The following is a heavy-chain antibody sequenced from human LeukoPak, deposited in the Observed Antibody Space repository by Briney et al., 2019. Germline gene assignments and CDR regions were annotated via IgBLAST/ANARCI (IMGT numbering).Heavy chain of an antibody. CDR3: TTYHPQENWFDP. J-gene: IGHJ5*02. Sequence: SGGSLRLSCAASGFTFSNAWMSWVRQAPGKGLEWVGRIKSKTDGGTTDYAAPVKGRFTISRDDSKNTLYLQMNSLKTEDTAVYYCTTYHPQENWFDPWGQGTLVTVSS. V-gene: IGHV3-15*01. CDR2: IKSKTDGGTT. CDR1: GFTFSNAW. D-gene: IGHD2-2*01.